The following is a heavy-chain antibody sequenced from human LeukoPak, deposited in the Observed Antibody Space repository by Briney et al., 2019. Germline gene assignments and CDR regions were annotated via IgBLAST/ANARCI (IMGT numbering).Heavy chain of an antibody. CDR3: ARQRSDYGRGVGDFDY. Sequence: SETLSLTCSVSGGSINAYYWSWIRQPPGKGLEWIGFIYTGGTNNYSPSLKSRVTMSVDKSKNQISLNLKSVTAADTAVYYCARQRSDYGRGVGDFDYWGQGTQVTVSS. CDR1: GGSINAYY. V-gene: IGHV4-4*09. D-gene: IGHD3-10*01. J-gene: IGHJ4*02. CDR2: IYTGGTN.